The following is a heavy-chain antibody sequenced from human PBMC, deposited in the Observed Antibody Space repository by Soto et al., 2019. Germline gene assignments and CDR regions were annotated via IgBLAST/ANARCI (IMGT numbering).Heavy chain of an antibody. V-gene: IGHV1-18*01. CDR2: ISAYNGNT. D-gene: IGHD2-2*01. J-gene: IGHJ4*02. Sequence: VSCKASGYTFTSYGISWVRQAPGQGLEWMGWISAYNGNTNYAQKLQGRVTMTTDTSTSTAYMELRSLRSDDTAVYYCARSVHCSSTSCYDYWAREPWSPSPQ. CDR1: GYTFTSYG. CDR3: ARSVHCSSTSCYDY.